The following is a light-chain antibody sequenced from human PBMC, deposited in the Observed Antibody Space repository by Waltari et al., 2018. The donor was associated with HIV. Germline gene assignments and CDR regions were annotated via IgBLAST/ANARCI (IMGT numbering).Light chain of an antibody. CDR2: GNN. J-gene: IGLJ2*01. Sequence: QSVLTQPPSVSGAPGQRVTIPCPASTPTLAAGYAVHSYQQLPGTAPKPLMYGNNNRASGVPDRFSGSKFGPSASLAITGLQAEDEAYYYCQSYDSGSSGSVFGGGTKLTVL. CDR3: QSYDSGSSGSV. V-gene: IGLV1-40*01. CDR1: TPTLAAGYA.